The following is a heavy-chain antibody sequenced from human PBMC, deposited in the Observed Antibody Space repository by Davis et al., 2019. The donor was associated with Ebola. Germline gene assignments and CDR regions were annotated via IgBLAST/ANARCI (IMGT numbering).Heavy chain of an antibody. CDR2: INPSGST. CDR1: GGSFSGHY. V-gene: IGHV4-34*01. J-gene: IGHJ4*02. Sequence: SETLSLTCAVYGGSFSGHYWTWIRQPPGKGLEWIGEINPSGSTNYSPSLKSRVTISLDTSKNQISLRLSSVTAADTAVYYCATTVTTVFDYWGQGTLVTVSS. CDR3: ATTVTTVFDY. D-gene: IGHD4-17*01.